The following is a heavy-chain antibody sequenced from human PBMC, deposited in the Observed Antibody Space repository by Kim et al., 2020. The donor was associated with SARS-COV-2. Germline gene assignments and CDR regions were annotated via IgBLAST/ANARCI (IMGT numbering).Heavy chain of an antibody. J-gene: IGHJ4*02. V-gene: IGHV3-9*01. CDR2: ISWNSGSI. CDR3: ATRRIAAAGDFDY. CDR1: GFTFDDYA. Sequence: GGSLRLSCAASGFTFDDYAMHWVRQAPGKGLEWVSGISWNSGSIGYADSVKGRFTISRDNAKNSLYLQMNSLRAEDTALYYCATRRIAAAGDFDYWGQGTLVTVSS. D-gene: IGHD6-13*01.